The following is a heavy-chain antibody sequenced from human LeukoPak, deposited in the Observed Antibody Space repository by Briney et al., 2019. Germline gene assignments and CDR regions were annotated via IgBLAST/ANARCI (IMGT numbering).Heavy chain of an antibody. Sequence: GGSLRLSCAASGFTFSSYGMHWVRQAPGKGLEWVAVIWYDGSNKYYADSVKGRFTISRDNSKNTLYLQMNSLRAEDTAVYYCARESLPGYGYGPVPSRPDYWGQGTLVTVSS. CDR2: IWYDGSNK. CDR3: ARESLPGYGYGPVPSRPDY. D-gene: IGHD5-18*01. CDR1: GFTFSSYG. J-gene: IGHJ4*02. V-gene: IGHV3-33*01.